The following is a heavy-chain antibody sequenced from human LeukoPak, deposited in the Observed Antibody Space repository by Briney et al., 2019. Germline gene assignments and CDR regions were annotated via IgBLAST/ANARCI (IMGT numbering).Heavy chain of an antibody. V-gene: IGHV4-39*07. CDR2: IYSSGST. CDR3: ARDGGYWRYHLPDY. Sequence: SETLSLTCTVSGGSTSSTSYYWGWIRQPPGKDLEWIGSIYSSGSTYYNPSLKSRVTISVDTSKNQFSLKLSSVTAADTAVYYCARDGGYWRYHLPDYWGQGTLVTVSS. CDR1: GGSTSSTSYY. J-gene: IGHJ4*02. D-gene: IGHD3-10*01.